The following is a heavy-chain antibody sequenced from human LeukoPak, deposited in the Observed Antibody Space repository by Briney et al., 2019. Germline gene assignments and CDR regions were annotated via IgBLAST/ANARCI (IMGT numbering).Heavy chain of an antibody. D-gene: IGHD1-7*01. CDR2: ISYDGSSQ. CDR3: ARDIIGTTNVFDM. V-gene: IGHV3-30-3*01. Sequence: QAGGSLRLSCAASGFTFRSYAMYWVRQAPGKGLQWVAVISYDGSSQYYADSVKGRFTISRDNSKNTLYLQMHSLRAEDTAVYYCARDIIGTTNVFDMWGRGTMVTVSS. CDR1: GFTFRSYA. J-gene: IGHJ3*02.